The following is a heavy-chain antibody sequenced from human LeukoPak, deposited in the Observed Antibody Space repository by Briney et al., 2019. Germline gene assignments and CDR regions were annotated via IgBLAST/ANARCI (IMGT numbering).Heavy chain of an antibody. J-gene: IGHJ4*02. D-gene: IGHD3/OR15-3a*01. CDR1: GFIFSNYG. CDR3: AKVVPFELGFDY. CDR2: IWFDGSNE. V-gene: IGHV3-33*06. Sequence: GGSLRLSCAASGFIFSNYGMHWVRQAPGKGLEWLAVIWFDGSNEDYADSVKGRFTISRDNSKNTLFLQMNSLRAEDTAVYYCAKVVPFELGFDYWGQGTLVTVSS.